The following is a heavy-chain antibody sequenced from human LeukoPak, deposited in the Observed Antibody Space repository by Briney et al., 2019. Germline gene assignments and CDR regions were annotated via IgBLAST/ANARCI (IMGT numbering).Heavy chain of an antibody. CDR2: ISWNSGSI. CDR3: AKDITMVRGAPGDV. CDR1: GFTFDDYA. D-gene: IGHD3-10*01. J-gene: IGHJ6*04. Sequence: PGRSLRLSCAASGFTFDDYAMHWVRQAPGKGLEWVSGISWNSGSIGYAVSVKGRFTISRDNAKNSLYLQMNSLRAEDTALYYCAKDITMVRGAPGDVWGKGTTVTVSS. V-gene: IGHV3-9*01.